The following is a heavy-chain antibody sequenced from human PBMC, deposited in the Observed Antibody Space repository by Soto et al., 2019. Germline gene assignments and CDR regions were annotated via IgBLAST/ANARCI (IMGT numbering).Heavy chain of an antibody. D-gene: IGHD6-19*01. CDR3: ARSLTNRGAVAGYYFDY. CDR1: GGTFSSYA. J-gene: IGHJ4*02. V-gene: IGHV1-69*13. CDR2: IIPIFGTA. Sequence: SVKVSCKASGGTFSSYAISWVRQAPGQGLEWMGGIIPIFGTANYAQKFQGRVTITADESTSTAYMELSSLRSEDTAVYYCARSLTNRGAVAGYYFDYWRQGTLDTVSS.